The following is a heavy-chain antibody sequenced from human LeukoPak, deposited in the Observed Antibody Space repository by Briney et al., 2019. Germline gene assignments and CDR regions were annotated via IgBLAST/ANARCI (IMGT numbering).Heavy chain of an antibody. D-gene: IGHD3-9*01. CDR2: TYYRSKWYN. J-gene: IGHJ5*02. CDR1: GDSVSSNSAA. CDR3: ARERDYDILTGYYSAFWFDP. Sequence: SQTLSLTCAISGDSVSSNSAAWNWIRQSPSRGLEWLGRTYYRSKWYNDYAVSVKSPITINPDTSKNQFSLQLNSVTPEDTAVYYCARERDYDILTGYYSAFWFDPWGQGTLVTVSS. V-gene: IGHV6-1*01.